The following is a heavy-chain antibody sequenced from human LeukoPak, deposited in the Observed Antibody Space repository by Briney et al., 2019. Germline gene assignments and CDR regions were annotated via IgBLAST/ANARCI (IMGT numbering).Heavy chain of an antibody. D-gene: IGHD4/OR15-4a*01. V-gene: IGHV3-30*02. Sequence: GGSLRLSCAASGFTFSSYGMHWVRQAPGKGLEWVAFIRYDGSNKYYADSVKGRFTISRDNSKNTLYLQMNSLRAEDTAVYYCAKDRNAYGARLIYYFDYWGQGTLVTVSS. CDR3: AKDRNAYGARLIYYFDY. CDR1: GFTFSSYG. CDR2: IRYDGSNK. J-gene: IGHJ4*02.